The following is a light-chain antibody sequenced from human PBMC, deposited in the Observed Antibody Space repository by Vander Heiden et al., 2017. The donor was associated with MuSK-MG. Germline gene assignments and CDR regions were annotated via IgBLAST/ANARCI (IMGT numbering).Light chain of an antibody. J-gene: IGKJ1*01. Sequence: DIQMTQSPSTLSASVGDRVTITCRASHAISNWLAWYQQKPGRAPNLLIYQASTLETGVPSRFSGSGSGTEFTLTISSLQPDDFATYYCQQDDSFSWTFGQGTMVEIK. CDR1: HAISNW. V-gene: IGKV1-5*03. CDR2: QAS. CDR3: QQDDSFSWT.